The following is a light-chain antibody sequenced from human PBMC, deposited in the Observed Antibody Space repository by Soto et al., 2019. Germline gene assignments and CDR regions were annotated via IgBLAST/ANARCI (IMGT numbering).Light chain of an antibody. CDR2: GNS. J-gene: IGLJ2*01. CDR3: QSYDSSLSGVV. V-gene: IGLV1-40*01. Sequence: QLVLTQPPSVSGAPGQRVTISCTGSSSNIGAGYDVHWYQQLPGTAPKLLIYGNSNRPSGVPDRFSGSKSVTSASLAITGLQAEDEADYYCQSYDSSLSGVVFGGGTKVTVL. CDR1: SSNIGAGYD.